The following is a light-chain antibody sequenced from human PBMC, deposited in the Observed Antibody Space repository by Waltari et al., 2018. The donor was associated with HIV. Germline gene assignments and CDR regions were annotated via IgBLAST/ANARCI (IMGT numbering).Light chain of an antibody. CDR1: VLGESD. Sequence: SDELTQLPPVSVSPGQTARITCAGDVLGESDADWYQQKPGQAPELVSYEDSERYPGIPERFSGSTSGNTTTLTISRVLTEDEGDYYCLSGDEDKRVFGGGTKLTVL. J-gene: IGLJ2*01. CDR3: LSGDEDKRV. V-gene: IGLV3-22*01. CDR2: EDS.